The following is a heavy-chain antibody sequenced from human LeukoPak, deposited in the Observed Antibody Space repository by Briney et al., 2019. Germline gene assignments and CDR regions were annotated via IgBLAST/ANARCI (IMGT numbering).Heavy chain of an antibody. CDR1: GYTFSSYS. D-gene: IGHD1-26*01. CDR3: ARRVSGSYYYYGMDV. CDR2: ISSGSSTI. Sequence: GGSLRLSCAASGYTFSSYSMNWVRQAPGKGLEWVSYISSGSSTIYYADSVKGRFTISRDNAENSLYLQMNSLRAEDTAVYYCARRVSGSYYYYGMDVWGQGTTVTVSS. J-gene: IGHJ6*02. V-gene: IGHV3-48*04.